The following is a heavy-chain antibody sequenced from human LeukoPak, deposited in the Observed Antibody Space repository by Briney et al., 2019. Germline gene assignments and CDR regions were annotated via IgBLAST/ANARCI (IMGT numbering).Heavy chain of an antibody. CDR1: GFTFSSKW. CDR2: IKYDGSEK. CDR3: ARGGSEEWPIGY. V-gene: IGHV3-7*01. Sequence: PGGSLRLSCAASGFTFSSKWMSWVRQAPGKGLEWVANIKYDGSEKYYVDSVKGRFTISRDNAKNSLYLQMNSLRAEDTAVYYCARGGSEEWPIGYWGQGTLVTVSS. J-gene: IGHJ4*02. D-gene: IGHD3-10*01.